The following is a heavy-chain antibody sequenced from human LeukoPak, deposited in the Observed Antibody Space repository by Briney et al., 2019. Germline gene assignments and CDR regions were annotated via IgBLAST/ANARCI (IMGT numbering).Heavy chain of an antibody. J-gene: IGHJ4*02. Sequence: GGSLRLSCAASGFTFSSYAMSWVRQAPGKGLEWVSAISGSGGSTYYADSVKGRFTISRDNSKNTLYLQMNSLRAEDTAVYYCGKARGGGYYFDYWGQGTLVTVSS. V-gene: IGHV3-23*01. CDR2: ISGSGGST. CDR1: GFTFSSYA. D-gene: IGHD3-16*01. CDR3: GKARGGGYYFDY.